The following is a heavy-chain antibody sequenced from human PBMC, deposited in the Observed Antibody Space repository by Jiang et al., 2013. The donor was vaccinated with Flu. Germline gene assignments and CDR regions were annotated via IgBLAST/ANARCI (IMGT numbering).Heavy chain of an antibody. J-gene: IGHJ6*02. D-gene: IGHD3-3*02. Sequence: SGAEVKEPGSSVRVSCKASGANFITYAFSWVRQAPGQGLEWVGGIIPVFNTPMHARNFRGRVTITADKSSNTAYMELSSLRSDDTAVYYCGTNPPYRDSIFYFYKMDVWGQGTAITASS. CDR2: IIPVFNTP. CDR1: GANFITYA. CDR3: GTNPPYRDSIFYFYKMDV. V-gene: IGHV1-69*06.